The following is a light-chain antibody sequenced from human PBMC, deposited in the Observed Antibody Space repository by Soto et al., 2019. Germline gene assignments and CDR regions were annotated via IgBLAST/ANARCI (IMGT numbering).Light chain of an antibody. CDR3: CSYATPRQ. J-gene: IGLJ2*01. V-gene: IGLV2-23*02. CDR2: EVS. CDR1: SSDVGSYNL. Sequence: QSVLTQPASVSGSPGQSITISCTGTSSDVGSYNLVSWDQQHPGKAPKLIIYEVSERPSGVSTRFSGSKSGNMASLTISGLQAEDEAEYYCCSYATPRQFGGGTKVTVL.